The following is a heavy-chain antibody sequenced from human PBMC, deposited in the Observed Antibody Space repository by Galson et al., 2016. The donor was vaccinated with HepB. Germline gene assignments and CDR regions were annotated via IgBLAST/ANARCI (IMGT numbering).Heavy chain of an antibody. CDR3: AREAVAYDPIFDY. J-gene: IGHJ4*02. V-gene: IGHV4-61*02. D-gene: IGHD4-23*01. CDR2: IYKNGGT. CDR1: GASISSSDYY. Sequence: SLTCTVSGASISSSDYYWSWIRQSAGKGLEWIGRIYKNGGTNYNPSLRSRVSISLDTSKNQFSLKLNSVTAADTAVYFCAREAVAYDPIFDYWGQGTLVTVSS.